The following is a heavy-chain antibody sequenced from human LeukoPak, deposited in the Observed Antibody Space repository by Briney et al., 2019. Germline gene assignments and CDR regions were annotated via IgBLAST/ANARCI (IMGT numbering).Heavy chain of an antibody. Sequence: ASVKVSGKASGYTFTSYGISWVRQAPGQGLEWMGWISAYNGNTNYAQKLQGRVTMTTDTSTSTAYMELRSLRSDDTAVYYCARDSPYYDFWSGYSNWFDPWGQGTLVTVSS. D-gene: IGHD3-3*01. J-gene: IGHJ5*02. CDR2: ISAYNGNT. CDR3: ARDSPYYDFWSGYSNWFDP. CDR1: GYTFTSYG. V-gene: IGHV1-18*01.